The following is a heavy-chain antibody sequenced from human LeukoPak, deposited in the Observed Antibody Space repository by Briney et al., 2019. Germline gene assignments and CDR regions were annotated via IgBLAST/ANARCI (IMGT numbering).Heavy chain of an antibody. D-gene: IGHD1-26*01. J-gene: IGHJ4*02. CDR2: IRQDGGLK. V-gene: IGHV3-7*01. CDR1: GFTFSGFW. CDR3: AREIVGAIKSYFDY. Sequence: GGSLRLSCAVSGFTFSGFWMSWSRQAPGKGLEWVANIRQDGGLKHYVDSVKGRFTISRDNAENSLYLQMNSLRAEDTAVYYCAREIVGAIKSYFDYWGQGTLVTASS.